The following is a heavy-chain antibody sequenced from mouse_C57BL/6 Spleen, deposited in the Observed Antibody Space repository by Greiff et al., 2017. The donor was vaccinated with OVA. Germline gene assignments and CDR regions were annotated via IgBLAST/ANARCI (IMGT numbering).Heavy chain of an antibody. Sequence: QVQLQQPGAELVMPGASVKLSCKASGYTFTSFWMHWVKQRPGQGLEWIGEIDPSDSYTNYNQKFKGKSTLTVDKSSSTAYMQLSSLTSEDSAVYYCARRAGYYPMDYWGQGTSVTVSS. CDR1: GYTFTSFW. V-gene: IGHV1-69*01. D-gene: IGHD3-3*01. CDR3: ARRAGYYPMDY. J-gene: IGHJ4*01. CDR2: IDPSDSYT.